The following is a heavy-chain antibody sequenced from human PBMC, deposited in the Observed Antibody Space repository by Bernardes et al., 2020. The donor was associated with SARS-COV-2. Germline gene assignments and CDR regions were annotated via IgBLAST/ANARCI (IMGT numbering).Heavy chain of an antibody. CDR1: GYTFTSYA. V-gene: IGHV1-3*01. Sequence: ASVKVSCKASGYTFTSYAMHWVRQAPGQRLEWMGWINAGNDNTKYSQKFQGRVTITRDTSASTAYMELSSLRSEDTAVYYCARDRTFGELSLGIYYYYYYGMDVWGQGTTVTVSS. CDR3: ARDRTFGELSLGIYYYYYYGMDV. D-gene: IGHD3-10*01. J-gene: IGHJ6*02. CDR2: INAGNDNT.